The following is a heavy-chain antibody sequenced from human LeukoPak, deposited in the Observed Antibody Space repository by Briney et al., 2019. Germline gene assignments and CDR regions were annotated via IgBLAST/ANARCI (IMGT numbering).Heavy chain of an antibody. Sequence: GASVKVSCKASGYTFTGYYMHWVRQAPGQGLEWMGWINPNSGGTNYAQKFQGRVTMTRDTSISTAYMELSRLRSDDTAVYYCARPLVVPAVRFDPWGQGTLVTVSS. D-gene: IGHD2-2*01. CDR1: GYTFTGYY. CDR2: INPNSGGT. V-gene: IGHV1-2*02. J-gene: IGHJ5*02. CDR3: ARPLVVPAVRFDP.